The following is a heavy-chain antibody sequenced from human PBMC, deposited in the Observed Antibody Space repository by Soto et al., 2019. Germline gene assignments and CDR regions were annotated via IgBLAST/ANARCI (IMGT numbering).Heavy chain of an antibody. V-gene: IGHV3-33*01. D-gene: IGHD3-16*01. J-gene: IGHJ6*03. CDR2: IWYDGSNK. Sequence: QVQLVESGGGVVQPGRSLRLSCAASGFTFSSYGMHWVRQAPGKGLEWVAVIWYDGSNKYYADSVKGRFTISRDNSKNTLYLQMNSRRAEDTAVYYCARDPRKEGQRGAYYYYDYMDVWGKGTTVTVSS. CDR3: ARDPRKEGQRGAYYYYDYMDV. CDR1: GFTFSSYG.